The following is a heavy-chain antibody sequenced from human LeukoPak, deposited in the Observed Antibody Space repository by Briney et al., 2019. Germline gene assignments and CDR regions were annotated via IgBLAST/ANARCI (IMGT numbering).Heavy chain of an antibody. CDR2: ISASSSYI. CDR3: ANSVRGVIVRGFDY. CDR1: GFTFSTYS. D-gene: IGHD3-10*02. J-gene: IGHJ4*02. V-gene: IGHV3-21*01. Sequence: GGTLRLSCAASGFTFSTYSMNWVRQAPGKGLEWVSSISASSSYIYYADSVKGRFTVSRDNAKNSLYLQMNSLRAEDTAVYYCANSVRGVIVRGFDYWGQGTLVTVSS.